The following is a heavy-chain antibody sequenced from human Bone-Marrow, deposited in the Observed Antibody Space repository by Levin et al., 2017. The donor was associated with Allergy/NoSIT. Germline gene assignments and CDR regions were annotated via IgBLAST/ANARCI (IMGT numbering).Heavy chain of an antibody. V-gene: IGHV1-69*01. J-gene: IGHJ1*01. Sequence: KISCKASGGTFNSYGIYWVRQAPGQGLEWMGGIIPMFGTADYAQKFQGRVTITADESTTTAYMELSSLRSEDTAVYYCARLTDYSTSSHLGQGTLVAVSS. CDR1: GGTFNSYG. CDR2: IIPMFGTA. D-gene: IGHD6-6*01. CDR3: ARLTDYSTSSH.